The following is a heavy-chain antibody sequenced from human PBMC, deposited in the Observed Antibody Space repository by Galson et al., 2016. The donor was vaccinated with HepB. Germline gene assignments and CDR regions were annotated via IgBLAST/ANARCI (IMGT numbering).Heavy chain of an antibody. CDR2: IYYSGST. J-gene: IGHJ5*02. V-gene: IGHV4-30-2*01. D-gene: IGHD3-10*01. CDR1: GGSLSSGGHS. CDR3: ARGQIRWFDP. Sequence: PLSLTCAVSGGSLSSGGHSWSWIRQPPGKGLEFIGYIYYSGSTYYNPSLKSRVTISIDRSKNQFSLKLSSVTAADTAVYYCARGQIRWFDPWGQGALVTVSS.